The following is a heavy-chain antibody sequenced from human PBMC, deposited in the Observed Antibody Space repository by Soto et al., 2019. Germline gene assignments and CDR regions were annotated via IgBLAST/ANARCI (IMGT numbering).Heavy chain of an antibody. V-gene: IGHV3-53*04. CDR2: LHSGGDT. Sequence: EVQLVESGGGLVQPGGSLRLSCVASGIAVSSNYMTWVRQAPGKGLEWVSVLHSGGDTYYANSVKGRFTISRHDSTNTLYLQMNSLTPEDTAVYYCARAGPYYYASRMDVWGQGTTLTVSS. D-gene: IGHD3-10*01. CDR3: ARAGPYYYASRMDV. CDR1: GIAVSSNY. J-gene: IGHJ6*02.